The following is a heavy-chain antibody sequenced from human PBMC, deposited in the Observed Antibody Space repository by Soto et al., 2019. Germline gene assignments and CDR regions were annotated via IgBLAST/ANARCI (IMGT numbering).Heavy chain of an antibody. V-gene: IGHV3-66*01. CDR1: ELIVSTNY. Sequence: EVQLMESGGGLVQPGGSLRLSCVASELIVSTNYMGWVRQAPGKGLEWVSVIYTAGATYYADSVKDRFSISRDGAKNTLYLKMDSLRVDDTAVYYCARGLRRATTFDYWGQGTLVTVSS. D-gene: IGHD1-1*01. CDR3: ARGLRRATTFDY. CDR2: IYTAGAT. J-gene: IGHJ4*02.